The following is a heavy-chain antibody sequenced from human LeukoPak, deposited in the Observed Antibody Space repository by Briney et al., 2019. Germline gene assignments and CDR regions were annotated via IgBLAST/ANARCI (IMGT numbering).Heavy chain of an antibody. D-gene: IGHD4-17*01. J-gene: IGHJ4*02. Sequence: GRSLRLSCAASGFTFSSCGMHWVRQAPGKGLEWVAVISYDGSNKYYADSVKGRFTISRDNSKNTLYLQMNSLRAEDTAVYYCAKVSGDYGDQRGFFDYWGQGTLVTVSS. CDR3: AKVSGDYGDQRGFFDY. V-gene: IGHV3-30*18. CDR2: ISYDGSNK. CDR1: GFTFSSCG.